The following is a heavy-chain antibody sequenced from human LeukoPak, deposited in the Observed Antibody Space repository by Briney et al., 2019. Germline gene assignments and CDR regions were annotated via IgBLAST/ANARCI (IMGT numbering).Heavy chain of an antibody. CDR2: ISGSGVST. V-gene: IGHV3-23*01. Sequence: GGSLRLSCAASGFTFSSYGMSWVRQAPGKGLEWVSCISGSGVSTYYADSVKGRFTISRDNSKNTLYLQMNSLRAEDTAVYYCARVESTWNFYYYYMDVWGKGTTVTISS. CDR1: GFTFSSYG. D-gene: IGHD3-3*01. J-gene: IGHJ6*03. CDR3: ARVESTWNFYYYYMDV.